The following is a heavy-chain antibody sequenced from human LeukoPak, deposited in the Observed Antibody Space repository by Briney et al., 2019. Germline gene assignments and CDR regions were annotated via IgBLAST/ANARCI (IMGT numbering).Heavy chain of an antibody. Sequence: GGSLRLSCAASGFTFSSYAMHWVRQAPGKGLEWVAVISYDGSNKYYADSVKGRFTISRDNSKNTLYLQMNSLRAEDTAVYYCARVGLAPYYYYGMDVWGQGTTVTVSS. D-gene: IGHD2-15*01. CDR3: ARVGLAPYYYYGMDV. CDR2: ISYDGSNK. CDR1: GFTFSSYA. V-gene: IGHV3-30-3*01. J-gene: IGHJ6*02.